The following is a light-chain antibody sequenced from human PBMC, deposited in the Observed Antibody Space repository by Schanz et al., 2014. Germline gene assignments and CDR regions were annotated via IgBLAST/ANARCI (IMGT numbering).Light chain of an antibody. V-gene: IGKV4-1*01. CDR1: QSVLYSSNNKNY. Sequence: DIVMPQSPDSLAVSLGERATINCKSSQSVLYSSNNKNYLTWYQQKPGQPPKLLIYWASTRESGVPDRFSGSGSGTDFTLTISRLEPEDFAVYYCQQYGSSSYTFGQGTKLEIK. J-gene: IGKJ2*01. CDR2: WAS. CDR3: QQYGSSSYT.